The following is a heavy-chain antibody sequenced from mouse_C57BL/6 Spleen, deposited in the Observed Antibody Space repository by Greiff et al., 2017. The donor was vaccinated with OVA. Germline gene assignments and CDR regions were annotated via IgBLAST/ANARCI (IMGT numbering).Heavy chain of an antibody. D-gene: IGHD2-4*01. CDR1: GFNIKDDY. CDR2: IDPENGDT. Sequence: EVQLQQSGAELVRPGASVKLSCTASGFNIKDDYMHWVKQRPEQGLEWIGWIDPENGDTEYASKFQGKATITADTSSNTAYLQLSSLTSEDTAVYYCTTEDDYYYAMDYWGQGTSVTVSS. CDR3: TTEDDYYYAMDY. J-gene: IGHJ4*01. V-gene: IGHV14-4*01.